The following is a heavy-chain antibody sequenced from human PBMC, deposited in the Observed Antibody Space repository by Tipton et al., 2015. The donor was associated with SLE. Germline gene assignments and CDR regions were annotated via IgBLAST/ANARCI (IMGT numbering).Heavy chain of an antibody. CDR2: VYYTGNT. D-gene: IGHD7-27*01. V-gene: IGHV4-39*07. CDR3: ARDRKLTGDGLDY. CDR1: GDSISSTSYY. J-gene: IGHJ4*02. Sequence: TLSLTCIVSGDSISSTSYYWGWIRQPPGKGLEWVGTVYYTGNTFYNPSLKSRVTMSLDSSKNQFSLNLTSVTAADTAVYYCARDRKLTGDGLDYWGQGTLVTVSS.